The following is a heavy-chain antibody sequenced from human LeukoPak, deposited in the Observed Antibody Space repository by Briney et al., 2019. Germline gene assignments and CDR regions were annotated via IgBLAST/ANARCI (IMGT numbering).Heavy chain of an antibody. D-gene: IGHD2-2*01. J-gene: IGHJ6*03. V-gene: IGHV3-74*01. Sequence: QPGGSLRLSCAASGFTFSHYWMHWVRQAPGKGLVWVSRMNIDGSSATYADSVRGRFTISRDNAKNTLDLQMHSLRPEDTAVYYCVSISSMNYYRYYMDDWGKGTTVTVSS. CDR1: GFTFSHYW. CDR3: VSISSMNYYRYYMDD. CDR2: MNIDGSSA.